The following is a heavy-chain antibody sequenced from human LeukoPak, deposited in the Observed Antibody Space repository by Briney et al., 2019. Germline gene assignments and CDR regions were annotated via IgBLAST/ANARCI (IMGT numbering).Heavy chain of an antibody. Sequence: SETLSLTCAVSGYSISSGYYWGWIRQPPGKGLEWIGSTYHSGSTYYNPSLKSRVTISVDTSKNQFSLKLSSVTAADTAVYYCAGHDVAEPQLVPFEWFDPWGQGTLVTVSS. CDR2: TYHSGST. CDR1: GYSISSGYY. V-gene: IGHV4-38-2*01. D-gene: IGHD6-13*01. J-gene: IGHJ5*02. CDR3: AGHDVAEPQLVPFEWFDP.